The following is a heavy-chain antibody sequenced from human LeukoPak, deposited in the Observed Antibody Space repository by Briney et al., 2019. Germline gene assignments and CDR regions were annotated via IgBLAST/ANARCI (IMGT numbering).Heavy chain of an antibody. J-gene: IGHJ4*02. CDR1: RFTLTAYP. Sequence: PLGTPRLSSAASRFTLTAYPINCVRPAPRKGLEWVSINGARSDTTYYAVSGQGRFSVARDKSQNTLFLQINSVRAEDTALYYCAKYRLGTRSPFDFWGQGTLVTVSS. V-gene: IGHV3-23*01. D-gene: IGHD3-16*01. CDR2: NGARSDTT. CDR3: AKYRLGTRSPFDF.